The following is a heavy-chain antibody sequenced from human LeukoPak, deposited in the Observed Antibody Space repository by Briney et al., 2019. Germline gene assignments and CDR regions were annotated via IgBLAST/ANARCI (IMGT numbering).Heavy chain of an antibody. D-gene: IGHD4-17*01. CDR3: ATVGPTVTTGRAFDI. Sequence: ASVKVSCKTSGYTFTNYDINWVRQAPGKGLEWMGGFDPEDGETIYAQKFQGRVTMTEDTSTDTAYMELSSLRSEDTAVYYCATVGPTVTTGRAFDIWGQGTMVTVSS. J-gene: IGHJ3*02. CDR1: GYTFTNYD. V-gene: IGHV1-24*01. CDR2: FDPEDGET.